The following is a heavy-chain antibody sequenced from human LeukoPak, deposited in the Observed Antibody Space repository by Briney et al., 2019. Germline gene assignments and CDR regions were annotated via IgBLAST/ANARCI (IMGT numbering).Heavy chain of an antibody. V-gene: IGHV4-31*11. J-gene: IGHJ5*02. CDR2: IYYSGST. CDR3: ARHPYADCSSTSCYRVRLYNWFDP. Sequence: PSETLSLTCAVYGGSFSGYYWSWIRQHPGKGLEWIGYIYYSGSTYYNPSLKSRVTISVDTSKNQFSLKLSSVTAADTAVYYCARHPYADCSSTSCYRVRLYNWFDPWGQGTLVTVSS. D-gene: IGHD2-2*02. CDR1: GGSFSGYY.